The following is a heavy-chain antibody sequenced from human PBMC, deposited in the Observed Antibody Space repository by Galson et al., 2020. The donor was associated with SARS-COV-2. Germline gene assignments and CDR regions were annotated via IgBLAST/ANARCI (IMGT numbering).Heavy chain of an antibody. Sequence: GGSLRLSCAASGFTFNNYGMHWVRQAPGKGLEWLALISYEGSIKVYADSVKGRSTISRDKSKNTVYLQVNGLRPEDTAVYYCAKVSPQFQLVSDWFFDLWGRGTLVTVSS. CDR1: GFTFNNYG. J-gene: IGHJ2*01. D-gene: IGHD2-15*01. CDR3: AKVSPQFQLVSDWFFDL. CDR2: ISYEGSIK. V-gene: IGHV3-30*18.